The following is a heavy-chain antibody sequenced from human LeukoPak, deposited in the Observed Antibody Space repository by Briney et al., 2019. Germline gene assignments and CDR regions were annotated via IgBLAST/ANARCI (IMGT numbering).Heavy chain of an antibody. J-gene: IGHJ2*01. CDR1: GGTFSSYA. Sequence: GASVKVSCKASGGTFSSYAISWVRQAPGQGLEWMGWISAYNGNTNYAQKLQGRVTMTTDTSTSTAYMELRSLRSDDTAVYYCARVGSERDSSGYYVYWYFDLWGRGTLVTVSS. V-gene: IGHV1-18*01. D-gene: IGHD3-22*01. CDR2: ISAYNGNT. CDR3: ARVGSERDSSGYYVYWYFDL.